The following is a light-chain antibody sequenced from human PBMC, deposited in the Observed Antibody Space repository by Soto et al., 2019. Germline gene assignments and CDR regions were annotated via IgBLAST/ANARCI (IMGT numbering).Light chain of an antibody. CDR1: SSEVGGYNY. J-gene: IGLJ1*01. CDR2: DVS. V-gene: IGLV2-14*03. Sequence: QSVLTQPASVSGSPGQSITISCTGTSSEVGGYNYVSWYQSRPGEAPKLIIYDVSNRPSGVSDRFSGSKFGNTASLTISGLQAEDEADYYCSSYTSSISYVFGTGTKVTVL. CDR3: SSYTSSISYV.